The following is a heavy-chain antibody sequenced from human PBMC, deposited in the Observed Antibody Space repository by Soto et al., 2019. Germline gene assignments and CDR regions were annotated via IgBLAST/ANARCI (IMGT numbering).Heavy chain of an antibody. V-gene: IGHV3-21*01. Sequence: EVQLVESGGGLVKPGGSLRLSCAASGFTFSSYSMNWVRQAPGKGLEWVSSISTSSSYIYYAVSVKGRFTISRDNAKNSPYLQMNSLRAEDTAVYYCTRPLHYYDGSGYYAYWGQGTLVTVSS. J-gene: IGHJ4*02. D-gene: IGHD3-22*01. CDR2: ISTSSSYI. CDR3: TRPLHYYDGSGYYAY. CDR1: GFTFSSYS.